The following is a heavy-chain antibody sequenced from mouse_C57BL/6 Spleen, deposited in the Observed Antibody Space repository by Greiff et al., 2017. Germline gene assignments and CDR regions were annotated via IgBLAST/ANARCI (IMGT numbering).Heavy chain of an antibody. CDR1: GYTFTSYW. J-gene: IGHJ4*01. V-gene: IGHV1-55*01. CDR2: IYPGSGST. D-gene: IGHD1-1*01. CDR3: ARGLPVTTVVHYAMDY. Sequence: QVQLQQPGAELVKPGASVKMSCKASGYTFTSYWITWVKQRPGQGLEWIGDIYPGSGSTNYNEKFKSKATLTVDTSSSTAYMQLSSLTSEDSAVYYCARGLPVTTVVHYAMDYWGQGTSVTVSS.